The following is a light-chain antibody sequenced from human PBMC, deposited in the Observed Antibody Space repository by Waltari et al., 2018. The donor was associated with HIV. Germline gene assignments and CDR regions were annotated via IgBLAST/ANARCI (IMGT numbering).Light chain of an antibody. J-gene: IGLJ3*02. Sequence: SELTQDPAVSVALGQTVKITCQGDSLRRYYASWYQQKPGQAPVIVISSEHHRPSRIPDRFSGSSSGNTASLTITGSQAEDEAHYYCCSRGNNGNHLVFGGGTKLTVL. CDR2: SEH. CDR1: SLRRYY. CDR3: CSRGNNGNHLV. V-gene: IGLV3-19*01.